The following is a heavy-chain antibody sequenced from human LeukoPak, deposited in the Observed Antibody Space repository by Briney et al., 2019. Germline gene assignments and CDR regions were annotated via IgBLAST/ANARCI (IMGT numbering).Heavy chain of an antibody. CDR3: ARGPRYCSSTSCYLGDI. CDR2: IIPIFGTA. CDR1: GGTFSSYA. Sequence: ASVKVSCKASGGTFSSYAISWVRQAPGQGLEWMGGIIPIFGTANYAQKFQGRVTITADESTSTAYMELSSLRSEDTAVYYCARGPRYCSSTSCYLGDIWGQGTMVTVSS. V-gene: IGHV1-69*13. D-gene: IGHD2-2*01. J-gene: IGHJ3*02.